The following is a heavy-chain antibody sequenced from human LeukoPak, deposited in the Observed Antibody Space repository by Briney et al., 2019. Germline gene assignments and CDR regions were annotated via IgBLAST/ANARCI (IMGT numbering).Heavy chain of an antibody. CDR1: GYTLTELS. D-gene: IGHD3-22*01. CDR3: DTYYYDSSGYYFDY. V-gene: IGHV1-69*13. J-gene: IGHJ4*02. Sequence: SVKVSCKVSGYTLTELSMHWVRQAPGKGLEWMGGIIPIFGTANYAQKFQGRVTITADESTSTAYMELSSLRSEDTAVYYCDTYYYDSSGYYFDYWGQGTLVTVSS. CDR2: IIPIFGTA.